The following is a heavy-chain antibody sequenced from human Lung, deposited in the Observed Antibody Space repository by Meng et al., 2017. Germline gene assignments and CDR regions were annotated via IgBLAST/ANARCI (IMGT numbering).Heavy chain of an antibody. Sequence: GQLVESGGGFVEPGGSLRLSCATSGFTFSNAWMSWVRQTPGKGLEWLGRIKSKTDGETTDYAAPVKGRFSISRDDAKNTLYLQMNSLKTEDTAVYYCQWLSTHPPDCWGQGTLVTVSS. CDR2: IKSKTDGETT. J-gene: IGHJ4*02. CDR3: QWLSTHPPDC. V-gene: IGHV3-15*01. CDR1: GFTFSNAW. D-gene: IGHD3-22*01.